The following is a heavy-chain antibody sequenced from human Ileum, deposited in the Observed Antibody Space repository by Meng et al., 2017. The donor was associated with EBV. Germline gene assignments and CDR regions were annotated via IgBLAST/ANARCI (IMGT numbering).Heavy chain of an antibody. CDR1: GGSFSGYY. V-gene: IGHV4-34*01. D-gene: IGHD4-17*01. Sequence: QVGLQQWGEGLLKPSETLSLTCAVYGGSFSGYYWSWIRQPPGKGLEWIGEINHSGSTNYNPSLKSRVTISVDTSKNQFSLKLSSVTAADTAVYYCARGRGYGDYGSLYWGQGTLVTVSS. J-gene: IGHJ4*02. CDR3: ARGRGYGDYGSLY. CDR2: INHSGST.